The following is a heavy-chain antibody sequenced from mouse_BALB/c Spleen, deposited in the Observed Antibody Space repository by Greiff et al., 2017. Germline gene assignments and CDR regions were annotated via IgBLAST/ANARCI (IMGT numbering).Heavy chain of an antibody. CDR1: GFTFSSFG. V-gene: IGHV5-17*02. J-gene: IGHJ2*01. CDR2: ISSGSSTI. CDR3: ATTAPGFDY. D-gene: IGHD1-2*01. Sequence: EVQLVESGGGLVQPGGSRKLSCAASGFTFSSFGMHWVRQAPEKGLEWVAYISSGSSTIYYADTVKGRFTISRDNPKNTLFLQMTSLRSEDTAMYYCATTAPGFDYWGQGTTLTVSS.